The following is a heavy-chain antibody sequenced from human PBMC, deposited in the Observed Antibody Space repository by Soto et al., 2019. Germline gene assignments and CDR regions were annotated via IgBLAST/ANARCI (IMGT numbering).Heavy chain of an antibody. CDR2: IYYSGST. CDR3: ARTLGVKPRSFDY. J-gene: IGHJ4*02. D-gene: IGHD3-10*01. CDR1: GGSISSSDYY. Sequence: SETLSLTCTVSGGSISSSDYYWSWIRQPPGKGLEWIGYIYYSGSTYYNPSLKSRVTISVDTSKNQFSLKLSSVTAADTAVYYCARTLGVKPRSFDYWGQGTLVTVSS. V-gene: IGHV4-30-4*01.